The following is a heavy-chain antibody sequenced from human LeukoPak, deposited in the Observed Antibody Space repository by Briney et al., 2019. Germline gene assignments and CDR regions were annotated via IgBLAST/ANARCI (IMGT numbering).Heavy chain of an antibody. CDR3: ARGFDYYDSSGYHPPDV. Sequence: ASVKVSCKASGYTFTGYYMHWVRQAPGQGLEWMGRIIPILGIANYAQKFQGRVTITADKSTSTVYMELSSLRSEDTAVYYCARGFDYYDSSGYHPPDVWGQGTTVTVSS. J-gene: IGHJ6*02. CDR1: GYTFTGYY. CDR2: IIPILGIA. V-gene: IGHV1-69*04. D-gene: IGHD3-22*01.